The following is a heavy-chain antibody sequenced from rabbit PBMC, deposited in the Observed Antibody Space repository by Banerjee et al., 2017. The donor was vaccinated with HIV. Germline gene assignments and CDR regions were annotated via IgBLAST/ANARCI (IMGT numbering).Heavy chain of an antibody. J-gene: IGHJ4*01. CDR2: IYGEVIGST. CDR1: GFSFSTDYY. Sequence: QEQLVESGGGLVKPGGTLTLTCTASGFSFSTDYYMCWVRQAPGKGLESIACIYGEVIGSTYYATWAKGRFTISKTSSTTVTLQMTSLTAADTATYFCARGSATMTMVITGFYFNLWGQGTLVTVS. V-gene: IGHV1S45*01. CDR3: ARGSATMTMVITGFYFNL. D-gene: IGHD2-1*01.